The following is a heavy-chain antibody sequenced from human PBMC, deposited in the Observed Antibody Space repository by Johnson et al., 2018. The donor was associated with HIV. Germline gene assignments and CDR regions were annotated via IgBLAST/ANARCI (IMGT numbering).Heavy chain of an antibody. CDR2: IYSDGST. CDR3: ASSPMRYSSSAYAFDI. V-gene: IGHV3-66*03. CDR1: GFSVRTNY. Sequence: EQLVESGGGLIQPGGSLRLSCAASGFSVRTNYMSWVRQAPGKGLEWVSVIYSDGSTYYADSVKGRFTISRDNSKNTLYLQMNSLRAEDTAVYYCASSPMRYSSSAYAFDIWGQGTMVTVAS. J-gene: IGHJ3*02. D-gene: IGHD6-6*01.